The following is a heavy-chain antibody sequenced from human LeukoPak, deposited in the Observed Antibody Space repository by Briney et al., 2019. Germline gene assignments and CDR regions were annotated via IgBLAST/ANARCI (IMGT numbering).Heavy chain of an antibody. CDR2: IYYSGST. CDR3: ARQGYSYGSTPYYFDY. J-gene: IGHJ4*02. CDR1: GGSISSSSYY. V-gene: IGHV4-39*01. Sequence: SETLSLTCTVSGGSISSSSYYWGWIRQPPGKGLEWIGSIYYSGSTYYNPSLKSRVTTSVDTSKNQFSLKLSSVTAADTAVYYCARQGYSYGSTPYYFDYWGQGTLVTVSS. D-gene: IGHD5-18*01.